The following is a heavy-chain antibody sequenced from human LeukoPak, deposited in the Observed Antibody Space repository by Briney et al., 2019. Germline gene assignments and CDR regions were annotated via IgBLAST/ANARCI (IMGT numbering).Heavy chain of an antibody. D-gene: IGHD3-9*01. CDR2: INEDGSEQ. CDR3: ARAVDAGTVDY. CDR1: GFTFSNTW. Sequence: GGSLRLSCAASGFTFSNTWMSWVRQAPGKGLEWVANINEDGSEQYYVDSVKGRLTISRDNAKNSLYLQMNTLRAGDTAIYHCARAVDAGTVDYWGQGTLVTVSS. J-gene: IGHJ4*02. V-gene: IGHV3-7*01.